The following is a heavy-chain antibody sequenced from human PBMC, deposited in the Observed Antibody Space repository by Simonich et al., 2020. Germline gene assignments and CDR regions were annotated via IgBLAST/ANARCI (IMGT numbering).Heavy chain of an antibody. Sequence: QVQLVESGGGLVKPGGSLRLSCAASGFTFSDYYMGWIRQAPGKWREWVSYISSSGSTIYYADSVKGRFTISRDNAKNSLYLQMNSLRAEDTAGYYCARHDYGGNSGAFDIWGQGTMVTVSS. V-gene: IGHV3-11*04. J-gene: IGHJ3*02. D-gene: IGHD2-21*02. CDR1: GFTFSDYY. CDR3: ARHDYGGNSGAFDI. CDR2: ISSSGSTI.